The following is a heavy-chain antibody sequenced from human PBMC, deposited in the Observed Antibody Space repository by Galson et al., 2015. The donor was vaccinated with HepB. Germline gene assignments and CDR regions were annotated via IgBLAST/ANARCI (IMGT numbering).Heavy chain of an antibody. V-gene: IGHV3-74*01. J-gene: IGHJ3*01. CDR1: GFTFSSYW. Sequence: LRLSCAASGFTFSSYWMHWVRQAPGKGLVWVSRIDTDGSSTTYADSVKGRFTISRDNAKNTLYLQMNSLRAEDTAVYYCARDRGYSGYFAFWGQGTMVTVSS. CDR2: IDTDGSST. D-gene: IGHD5-12*01. CDR3: ARDRGYSGYFAF.